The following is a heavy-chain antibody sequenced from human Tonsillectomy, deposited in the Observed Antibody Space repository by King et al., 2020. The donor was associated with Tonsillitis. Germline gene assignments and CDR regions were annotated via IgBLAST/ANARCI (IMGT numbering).Heavy chain of an antibody. CDR1: GGSISSSIYY. CDR2: IYYSGNA. CDR3: ARRTIFGVTAFDI. J-gene: IGHJ3*02. D-gene: IGHD3-3*01. Sequence: LQLQESGPGLVKPSETLSLTCTVSGGSISSSIYYWGWIRQPPGKGLEWIGSIYYSGNAYYSPSLKSRLTISVDTSKNQFSLKLSSVTAADTAVYYCARRTIFGVTAFDIWGQGTMVTVSS. V-gene: IGHV4-39*01.